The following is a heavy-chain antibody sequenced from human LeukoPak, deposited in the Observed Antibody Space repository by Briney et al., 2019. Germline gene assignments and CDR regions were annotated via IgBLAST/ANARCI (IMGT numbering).Heavy chain of an antibody. Sequence: AGGSLRLSCAASGFTFSSYWMSWVRQAPGKGLEWVANIKQDGSEKYYVDSVKGRFTISRDNAKNSLYLQMNSLRTEDTAMYYCARGPTRANSSDYWGQGTLVTVSS. CDR1: GFTFSSYW. D-gene: IGHD2/OR15-2a*01. CDR2: IKQDGSEK. V-gene: IGHV3-7*01. J-gene: IGHJ4*02. CDR3: ARGPTRANSSDY.